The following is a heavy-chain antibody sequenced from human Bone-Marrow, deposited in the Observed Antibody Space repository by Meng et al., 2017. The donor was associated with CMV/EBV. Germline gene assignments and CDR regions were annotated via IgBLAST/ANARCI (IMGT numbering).Heavy chain of an antibody. CDR1: GYTFTVYY. CDR2: IIPIFGTA. Sequence: SVKVSCKASGYTFTVYYMHWVRQAPGQGLEWMGGIIPIFGTANYAQKFQGRVTITTDESTCTAYMELSSLRSEDTAVYYCARAVGYCSSTSCPPGDIWGQGTMVTVSS. CDR3: ARAVGYCSSTSCPPGDI. D-gene: IGHD2-2*01. V-gene: IGHV1-69*05. J-gene: IGHJ3*02.